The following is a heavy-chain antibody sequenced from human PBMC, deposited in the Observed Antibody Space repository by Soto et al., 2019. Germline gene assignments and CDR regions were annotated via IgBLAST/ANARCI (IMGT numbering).Heavy chain of an antibody. CDR1: GFSFSSNS. D-gene: IGHD6-19*01. J-gene: IGHJ4*02. Sequence: GGSLRLSCKASGFSFSSNSMGWLRQAPGKGLDWVSSISDSADRIYYADSVRGRFTFSRDNSKNMMYLQMNSLRGEDTAVYYCVGGSGWLPDFWGQGTLVTVSS. CDR3: VGGSGWLPDF. CDR2: ISDSADRI. V-gene: IGHV3-23*01.